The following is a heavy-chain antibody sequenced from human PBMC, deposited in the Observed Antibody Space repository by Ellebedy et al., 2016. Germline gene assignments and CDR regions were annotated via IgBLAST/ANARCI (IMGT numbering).Heavy chain of an antibody. CDR3: AKWNGGWYAFEV. D-gene: IGHD6-19*01. Sequence: SETLSLTCNVSGGSVSSDYWNWIRRPPGKGLDWIGYVFHTGTTNYNPSLKSRVTMSVDTSKSQFSLRLTSVTAADTAVYYCAKWNGGWYAFEVWGQGTMVTVSS. J-gene: IGHJ3*01. CDR2: VFHTGTT. CDR1: GGSVSSDY. V-gene: IGHV4-59*02.